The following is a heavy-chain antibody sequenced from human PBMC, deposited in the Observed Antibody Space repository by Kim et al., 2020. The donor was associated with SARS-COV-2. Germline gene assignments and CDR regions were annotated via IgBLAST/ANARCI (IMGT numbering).Heavy chain of an antibody. CDR1: GYTFTGYY. J-gene: IGHJ5*02. D-gene: IGHD3-22*01. CDR3: ARRASITMIVVVYNWFDP. CDR2: INPNSGGT. Sequence: ASVKVSCKASGYTFTGYYMHWVRQAPGQGLEWMGLINPNSGGTNYAQKFQGRVTMTRDTSISTAYMELSRLRSDDTAVYYCARRASITMIVVVYNWFDPWGQGTLVTVSS. V-gene: IGHV1-2*02.